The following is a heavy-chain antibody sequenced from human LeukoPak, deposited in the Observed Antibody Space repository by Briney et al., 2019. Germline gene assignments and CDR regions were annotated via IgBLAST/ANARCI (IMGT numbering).Heavy chain of an antibody. V-gene: IGHV3-30*02. Sequence: QSGGSLRLSCAASGFTFSSYGMHWVRQAPGKGLEWVAFTRYDGSNKYYGDSVKGRFTSSRDNSKNTLYLQMNSLRAEDTAVYFCVKGDYFGVVSTDAFDIWGQGTLVTVAS. CDR3: VKGDYFGVVSTDAFDI. CDR1: GFTFSSYG. D-gene: IGHD3-3*01. CDR2: TRYDGSNK. J-gene: IGHJ3*02.